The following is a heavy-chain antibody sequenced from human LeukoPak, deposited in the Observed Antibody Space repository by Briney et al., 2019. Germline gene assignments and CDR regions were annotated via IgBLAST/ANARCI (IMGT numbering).Heavy chain of an antibody. V-gene: IGHV3-7*04. D-gene: IGHD3-22*01. J-gene: IGHJ4*02. Sequence: PGGSLRLSCAASGFSFSGHWMSWVRQAPGKGLEWVANIKQDGSEKYYVDSVKGRFTISRDNAKNSLYLQMNSLRAEDTAVYYCVRDRTPYDSSGYGDSWGQGTLVTVSS. CDR1: GFSFSGHW. CDR3: VRDRTPYDSSGYGDS. CDR2: IKQDGSEK.